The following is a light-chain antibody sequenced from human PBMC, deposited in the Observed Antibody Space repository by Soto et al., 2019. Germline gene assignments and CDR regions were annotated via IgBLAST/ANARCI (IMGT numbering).Light chain of an antibody. V-gene: IGKV3-20*01. CDR3: QHYGYSLWT. CDR2: GVS. CDR1: QSLTSSY. J-gene: IGKJ1*01. Sequence: EIVLTQSPGTLSLARGETATLSCRASQSLTSSYLAWYQQRPGQAPSLLIYGVSSRATGIPDRFSGSGSGTDFTLTITRLEPEDFAVYYCQHYGYSLWTFGQGTKVDIK.